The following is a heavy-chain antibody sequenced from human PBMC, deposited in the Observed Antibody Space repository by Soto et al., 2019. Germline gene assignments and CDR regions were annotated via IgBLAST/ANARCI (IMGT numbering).Heavy chain of an antibody. J-gene: IGHJ4*02. CDR1: GFIFSEST. V-gene: IGHV3-64*04. Sequence: PGGSLRLSCSASGFIFSESTIYWVRQVPGKGLEAISAVSTSGRSTYYADSVKDRFTISRDNSKNTLYLQMNSLRAEDTAVYYCAKDLGVTTPIRQYYFDYWGQGTLVTVSS. CDR2: VSTSGRST. D-gene: IGHD4-4*01. CDR3: AKDLGVTTPIRQYYFDY.